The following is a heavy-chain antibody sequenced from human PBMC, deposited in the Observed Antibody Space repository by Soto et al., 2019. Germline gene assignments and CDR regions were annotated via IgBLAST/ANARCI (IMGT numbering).Heavy chain of an antibody. CDR2: INPSNGRT. V-gene: IGHV1-46*01. CDR3: ARRGFDY. J-gene: IGHJ4*02. CDR1: GYAFSSNY. Sequence: QVQLVQSGAAGKKPGASAKVSCKASGYAFSSNYIHWVRQAPGQGLEWMGVINPSNGRTTYAQNFQDRVTMTRDTSTSTVCIELRSLRSDDTALYYCARRGFDYWGQGTPVTVSS.